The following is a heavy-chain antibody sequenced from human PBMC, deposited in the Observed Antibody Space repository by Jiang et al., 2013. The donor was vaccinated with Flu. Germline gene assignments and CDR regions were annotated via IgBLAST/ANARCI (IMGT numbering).Heavy chain of an antibody. CDR2: IWYDGSNK. D-gene: IGHD6-13*01. V-gene: IGHV3-33*01. J-gene: IGHJ4*02. CDR3: ARAPPYSSSWYAYFDY. CDR1: GFTFSSYG. Sequence: VQLVESGGGVVQPGRSLRLSCAASGFTFSSYGMHWVRQAPGKGLEWVAVIWYDGSNKYYADSVKGRFTISRDNSKNTLYLQMNSLRAEDTAVYYCARAPPYSSSWYAYFDYWGQGTLVTVSS.